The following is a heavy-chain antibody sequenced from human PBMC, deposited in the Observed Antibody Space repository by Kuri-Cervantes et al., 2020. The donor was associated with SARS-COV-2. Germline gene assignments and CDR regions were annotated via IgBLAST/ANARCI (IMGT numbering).Heavy chain of an antibody. J-gene: IGHJ4*02. CDR3: ARDRGYCDVGGCYSTGFSFDY. CDR2: ISSSNDYI. V-gene: IGHV3-21*01. D-gene: IGHD2-15*01. CDR1: GFSFSSYG. Sequence: GESLKISCAASGFSFSSYGRTWVRQAPGKGLEWVSSISSSNDYIYYADSVKGLFSVSRDNAENSLYLQMYSLRVGDTAVYYCARDRGYCDVGGCYSTGFSFDYWGQGALVTVSS.